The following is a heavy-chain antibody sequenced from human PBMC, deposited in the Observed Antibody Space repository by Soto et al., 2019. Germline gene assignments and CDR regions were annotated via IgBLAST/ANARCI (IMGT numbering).Heavy chain of an antibody. CDR2: IYYSGST. CDR1: GGSISSYY. D-gene: IGHD2-15*01. CDR3: ASAVAATNNWFDP. Sequence: SETLSLTCTVSGGSISSYYWSWIRQPPGKGLEWIGYIYYSGSTNYNPSLKSRVTISVDTSKNQFSLKLSSVTAADTAVYYCASAVAATNNWFDPWGQGTLVTVSS. V-gene: IGHV4-59*01. J-gene: IGHJ5*02.